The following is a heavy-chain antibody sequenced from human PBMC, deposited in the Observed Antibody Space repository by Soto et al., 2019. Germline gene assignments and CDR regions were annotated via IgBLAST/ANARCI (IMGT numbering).Heavy chain of an antibody. CDR3: ARESVNYGVYFDL. CDR2: THIGNGKT. V-gene: IGHV1-3*04. J-gene: IGHJ2*01. D-gene: IGHD3-10*01. Sequence: QVPLVQSGAEVRNPGASVKVSCQASGYTFTRYAMHWVRQAPGQRLEWVGWTHIGNGKTKYSQKFQGRLTSTRDTSATTFLLELSSLRSAYTAVYYCARESVNYGVYFDLWGRGTL. CDR1: GYTFTRYA.